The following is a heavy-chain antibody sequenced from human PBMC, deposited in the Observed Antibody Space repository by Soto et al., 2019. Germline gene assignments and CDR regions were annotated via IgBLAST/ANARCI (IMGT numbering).Heavy chain of an antibody. CDR1: VGSISSGGYY. J-gene: IGHJ4*02. Sequence: QVQLQESGPGLVKPSQTLSLTCTVSVGSISSGGYYWGWIRQHPGMGLEWIGYSYYSGGTYYNPSLKSRVTVSLDTSKNQFSLKMSSVTGADTAVYYCARGLRYPDHWGQGTLVIVSS. CDR2: SYYSGGT. D-gene: IGHD5-12*01. V-gene: IGHV4-31*03. CDR3: ARGLRYPDH.